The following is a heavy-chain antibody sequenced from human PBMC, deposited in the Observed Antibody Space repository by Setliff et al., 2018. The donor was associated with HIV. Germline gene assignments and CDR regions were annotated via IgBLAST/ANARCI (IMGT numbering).Heavy chain of an antibody. CDR3: ARDLWSSSLV. J-gene: IGHJ4*02. V-gene: IGHV3-30*04. Sequence: PGGSLRLSCAASGFSFSSYALHWVRQAPGKGLEWVAVISYDGTNKYYADSVKGRFTISRDNSKNTVYLQMNSLRAEDTAVYYCARDLWSSSLVWGQGTLVTVSS. D-gene: IGHD6-6*01. CDR2: ISYDGTNK. CDR1: GFSFSSYA.